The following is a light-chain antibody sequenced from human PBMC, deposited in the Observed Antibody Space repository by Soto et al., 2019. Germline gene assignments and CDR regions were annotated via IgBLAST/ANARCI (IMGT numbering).Light chain of an antibody. CDR3: ISYTSTTTFEV. CDR1: SSDVGGYNY. CDR2: EVS. V-gene: IGLV2-14*01. Sequence: QSALTQPASVSGSPGQSITISCTGTSSDVGGYNYVSWYQHHPGKAPKLVIYEVSNRPSGVSNRFSGSKSGNTASLTISGLQAEDEADYYCISYTSTTTFEVFGGGTQLTVL. J-gene: IGLJ3*02.